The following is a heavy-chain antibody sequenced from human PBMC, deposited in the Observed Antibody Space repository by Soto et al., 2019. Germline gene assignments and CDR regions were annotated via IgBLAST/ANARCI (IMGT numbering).Heavy chain of an antibody. CDR1: GFTFSSYG. J-gene: IGHJ4*02. D-gene: IGHD2-21*01. CDR3: ASTRPTPLNYCGGDCYSLQFDY. CDR2: IWYDGSNK. Sequence: PGGSLRLSCAASGFTFSSYGMHWVRQAPGKGLEWVAVIWYDGSNKYYADSVKGRFTISRDNSKNTLYLQMNSLRAGDTAVYYCASTRPTPLNYCGGDCYSLQFDYWGQGTLVTVSS. V-gene: IGHV3-33*01.